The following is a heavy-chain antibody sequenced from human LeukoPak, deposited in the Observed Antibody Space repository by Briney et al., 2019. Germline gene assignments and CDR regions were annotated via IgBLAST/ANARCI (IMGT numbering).Heavy chain of an antibody. Sequence: GGPLRPSCAASGFTFGSYAMSWFRQAQGKGRKWGAVISYDGSNKYYADSVKGRFTISRDNSKNTLYLQMNSLRAEDTAVYYCATNFDRLLRQAFDIWGQGTMVTVSS. CDR3: ATNFDRLLRQAFDI. CDR2: ISYDGSNK. D-gene: IGHD3-9*01. J-gene: IGHJ3*02. CDR1: GFTFGSYA. V-gene: IGHV3-30*04.